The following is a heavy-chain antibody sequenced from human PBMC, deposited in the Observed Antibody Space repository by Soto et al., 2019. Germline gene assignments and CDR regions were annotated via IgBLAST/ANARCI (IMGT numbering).Heavy chain of an antibody. Sequence: QVQLVQSGAEVKKPGASVKISCEASGYSFTSQYVHWVRQAPGQGLEWMGIINPNGGSTTYAQKFPGRVTRTTTTSTRTTNMVPGSLTARDTAVYYVAKGRGRARGGGGTEPLDIWGQGTMVTVAS. D-gene: IGHD3-16*01. CDR1: GYSFTSQY. J-gene: IGHJ3*02. CDR3: AKGRGRARGGGGTEPLDI. V-gene: IGHV1-46*03. CDR2: INPNGGST.